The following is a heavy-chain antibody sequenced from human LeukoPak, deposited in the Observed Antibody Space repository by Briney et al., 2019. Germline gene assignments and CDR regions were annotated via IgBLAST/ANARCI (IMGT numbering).Heavy chain of an antibody. Sequence: PSETLSLTCAVYGGSFSGYYWSWIRQPPGKGLEWIGEINHSGSTNYNPSLKSRVTMSVDTSKNQFSLKLGSVTAADTAVYYCARRAGAYSHPYDYWGQGTLVTVSS. J-gene: IGHJ4*02. D-gene: IGHD4/OR15-4a*01. V-gene: IGHV4-34*01. CDR2: INHSGST. CDR1: GGSFSGYY. CDR3: ARRAGAYSHPYDY.